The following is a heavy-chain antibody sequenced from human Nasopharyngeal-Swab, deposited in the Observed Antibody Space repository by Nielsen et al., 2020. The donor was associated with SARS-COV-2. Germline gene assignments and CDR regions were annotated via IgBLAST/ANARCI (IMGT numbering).Heavy chain of an antibody. V-gene: IGHV1-46*01. CDR2: INPKGGST. Sequence: WVRQAPGQGLEWMGIINPKGGSTNYAQKFLGRITMTRDTPTTTVYMELSSLRSEDTAVYYCARDIGDYRSFAYWGQGTLVTRLL. D-gene: IGHD4-17*01. CDR3: ARDIGDYRSFAY. J-gene: IGHJ4*02.